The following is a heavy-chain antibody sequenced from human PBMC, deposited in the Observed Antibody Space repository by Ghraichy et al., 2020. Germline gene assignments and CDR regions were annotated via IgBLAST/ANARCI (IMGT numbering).Heavy chain of an antibody. CDR2: IKSDGSST. CDR3: ARAISYSSNWYALFDY. CDR1: GFTFSSYW. V-gene: IGHV3-74*01. Sequence: GESLNISCAASGFTFSSYWMHWVRQDPGKGLVWVSRIKSDGSSTNYADSVKGRFTISRDNAKSTLYLQMSSLRAEDTAVYYCARAISYSSNWYALFDYWGQGTLVTVSS. D-gene: IGHD6-13*01. J-gene: IGHJ4*02.